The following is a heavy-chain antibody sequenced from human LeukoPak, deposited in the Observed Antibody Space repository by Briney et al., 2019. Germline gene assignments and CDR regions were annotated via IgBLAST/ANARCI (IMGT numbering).Heavy chain of an antibody. CDR3: ARDLEFYGSGSYVN. J-gene: IGHJ4*02. D-gene: IGHD3-10*01. V-gene: IGHV4-59*01. CDR2: IYYSGST. CDR1: GGSISSYY. Sequence: PSETLSLTCTVSGGSISSYYWSWIRQPPGKGLEWIGYIYYSGSTNYNPSLKSRVTISVETSKNQFSLKLSSVTAADTAVYYCARDLEFYGSGSYVNWGQGTLVTVSS.